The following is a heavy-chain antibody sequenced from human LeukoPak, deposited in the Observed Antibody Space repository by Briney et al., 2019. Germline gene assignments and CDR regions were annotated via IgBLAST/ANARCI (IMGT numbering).Heavy chain of an antibody. J-gene: IGHJ4*02. Sequence: GGSLRLSCVASGITFSNCAVSWVRQAPEKGLDWVSVISGSAHKIRYADSVKGRFTISRDNSENIVYLQMNNLRAEDTAVYYCAGRVTGYSSGYVYWGQGTLVTASS. CDR2: ISGSAHKI. CDR1: GITFSNCA. CDR3: AGRVTGYSSGYVY. D-gene: IGHD5-18*01. V-gene: IGHV3-23*01.